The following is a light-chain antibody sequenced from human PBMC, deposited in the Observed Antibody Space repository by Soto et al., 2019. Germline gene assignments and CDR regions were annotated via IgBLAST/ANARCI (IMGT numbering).Light chain of an antibody. Sequence: DIHLTQSTSSLSASVGDRVTITCRASQAITNHLAWYQQKPGNPPKLLIYEESTLHSGVPSRFSGRKVGTQFILTIDSLQPEDFATYYCQQVKSYPRTFGGGTKVEIK. CDR1: QAITNH. CDR2: EES. V-gene: IGKV1-9*01. J-gene: IGKJ4*01. CDR3: QQVKSYPRT.